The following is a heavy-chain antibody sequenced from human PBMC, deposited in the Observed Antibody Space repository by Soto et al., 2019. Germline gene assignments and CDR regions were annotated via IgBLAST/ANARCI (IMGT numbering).Heavy chain of an antibody. CDR2: INHSGST. J-gene: IGHJ4*02. CDR1: GGSFSGYY. CDR3: AKRGYGLND. Sequence: SETLSLTCAVYGGSFSGYYWSWIRQPPGKGLEWIGEINHSGSTNYNPSLKSRVTISVDTSKNQFSLKLSSVTAADTAVYYCAKRGYGLNDWGQGTLVTVSS. D-gene: IGHD1-1*01. V-gene: IGHV4-34*01.